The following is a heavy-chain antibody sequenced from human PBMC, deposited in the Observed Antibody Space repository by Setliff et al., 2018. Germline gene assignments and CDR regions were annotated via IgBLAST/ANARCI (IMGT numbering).Heavy chain of an antibody. CDR1: GGSISSYY. V-gene: IGHV4-59*12. Sequence: LSLTCTVSGGSISSYYWSWIRQPPGKGLEWIGYIYYSGSTYYNPSLKSRVTISVDTSKNQFSLKLSSVTAADTAVYYCARDLQLSSWFDPWGQGTLVTVSS. CDR2: IYYSGST. CDR3: ARDLQLSSWFDP. D-gene: IGHD1-1*01. J-gene: IGHJ5*02.